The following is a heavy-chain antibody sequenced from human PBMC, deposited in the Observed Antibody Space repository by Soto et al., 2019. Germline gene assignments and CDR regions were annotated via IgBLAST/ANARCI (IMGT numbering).Heavy chain of an antibody. CDR1: GGTISTNV. V-gene: IGHV1-69*06. Sequence: QVQLMQSGAEVKKPGSSVKVSCKASGGTISTNVISWVRQAPGQGLEWMGEIMPIFAAPNNAQKFQGRLTITADTATTTVYMELSSLTSEDTAVYFCATGARYCSGGSCYRDDWGQGTLVIVSS. CDR2: IMPIFAAP. CDR3: ATGARYCSGGSCYRDD. J-gene: IGHJ4*02. D-gene: IGHD2-15*01.